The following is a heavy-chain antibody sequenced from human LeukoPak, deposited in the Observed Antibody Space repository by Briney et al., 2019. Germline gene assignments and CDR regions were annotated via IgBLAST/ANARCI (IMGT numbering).Heavy chain of an antibody. CDR2: IYYSGST. CDR1: GGSISSYY. Sequence: SETLSLTCTVSGGSISSYYWTWIRQPPGKGLEWIGYIYYSGSTNYNPSLKSRVTISVDTSKNQFSLKLSSVTAADTAVYYCARAWYYDSLAYGMDVWGQGTTVTVSS. CDR3: ARAWYYDSLAYGMDV. J-gene: IGHJ6*02. V-gene: IGHV4-59*01. D-gene: IGHD3-22*01.